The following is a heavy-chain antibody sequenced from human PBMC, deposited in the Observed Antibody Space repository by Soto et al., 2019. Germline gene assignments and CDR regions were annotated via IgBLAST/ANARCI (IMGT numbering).Heavy chain of an antibody. CDR2: INAGNGNT. Sequence: ASVKVSCKASGYTFTSYAMHWVRQAPGQRLEWMGWINAGNGNTKYSQKFQGRVTITRDTSASTAYMELSSLRSEDTAVYYCAREGGYSGSYYYYYYYYMDVWGKGTTVTVSS. D-gene: IGHD1-26*01. J-gene: IGHJ6*03. CDR3: AREGGYSGSYYYYYYYYMDV. V-gene: IGHV1-3*01. CDR1: GYTFTSYA.